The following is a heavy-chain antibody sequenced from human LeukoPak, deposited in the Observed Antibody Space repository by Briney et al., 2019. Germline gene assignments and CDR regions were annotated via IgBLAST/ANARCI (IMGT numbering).Heavy chain of an antibody. Sequence: GGSLRLSCAASGVTLSPYGMHWVRQAPGKGLEWVAVISYEGGTQHYADSVKGRFIISRDNPRNTLYLQMNILRTEDTAVYYCAKEGTPQVSTWYDLWGQGTQVIVSS. CDR2: ISYEGGTQ. J-gene: IGHJ5*02. CDR3: AKEGTPQVSTWYDL. V-gene: IGHV3-30*18. D-gene: IGHD3-10*01. CDR1: GVTLSPYG.